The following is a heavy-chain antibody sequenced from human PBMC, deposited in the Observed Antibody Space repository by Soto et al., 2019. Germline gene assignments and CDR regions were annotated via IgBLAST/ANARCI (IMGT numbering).Heavy chain of an antibody. V-gene: IGHV4-34*01. Sequence: SETLSLTCAVYGGSFSGYYWSWIRQPPGKGLEWIGEINHSGSTNYNPSLKSRVTISVDTSKNQFSLKLSSVTAADTAVYYCARGLFTLAAGKYFDYWGQGTLLTVSS. CDR2: INHSGST. J-gene: IGHJ4*02. CDR3: ARGLFTLAAGKYFDY. CDR1: GGSFSGYY. D-gene: IGHD6-13*01.